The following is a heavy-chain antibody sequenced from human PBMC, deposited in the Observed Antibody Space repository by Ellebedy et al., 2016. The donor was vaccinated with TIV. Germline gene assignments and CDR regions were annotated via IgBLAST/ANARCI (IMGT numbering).Heavy chain of an antibody. CDR3: AKDVLVGTTPPSLDS. V-gene: IGHV3-23*01. D-gene: IGHD3-22*01. Sequence: PGGSLRPSCAASGFTFDNYAMSWVRQAPGKGLEWVSTISATGYDTYYAESLKGRFTIARDKSKTTLYRQMNSLRAEDTAVYYCAKDVLVGTTPPSLDSWGQGTLVTVSS. CDR2: ISATGYDT. CDR1: GFTFDNYA. J-gene: IGHJ4*02.